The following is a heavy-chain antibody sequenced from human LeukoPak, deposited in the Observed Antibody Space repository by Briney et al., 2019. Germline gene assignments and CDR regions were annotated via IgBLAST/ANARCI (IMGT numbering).Heavy chain of an antibody. D-gene: IGHD3-10*01. CDR1: GGTFSSYA. Sequence: SVKVSCKASGGTFSSYAISWVRQAPGQGLEWMGGMIPIFGTANYAQKFQGRVTITADESTSTAHMELSSLSSEDAAVYYCARVSPLYGGSASYCCFHYWGQGNLVTVSS. V-gene: IGHV1-69*01. CDR2: MIPIFGTA. J-gene: IGHJ4*02. CDR3: ARVSPLYGGSASYCCFHY.